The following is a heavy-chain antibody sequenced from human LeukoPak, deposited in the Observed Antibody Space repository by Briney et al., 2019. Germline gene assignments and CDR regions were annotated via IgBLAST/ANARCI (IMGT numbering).Heavy chain of an antibody. J-gene: IGHJ4*02. CDR3: ARFSIAAARFDY. D-gene: IGHD6-13*01. Sequence: SVKVSCKASGGTFSSYAISWLRQAPGQGLEWMGGIIPIFGTANYAQKFQGRVTITADESTSTAYMELSSLRSEDTAVYYCARFSIAAARFDYWGQGTLVAVSS. CDR1: GGTFSSYA. CDR2: IIPIFGTA. V-gene: IGHV1-69*13.